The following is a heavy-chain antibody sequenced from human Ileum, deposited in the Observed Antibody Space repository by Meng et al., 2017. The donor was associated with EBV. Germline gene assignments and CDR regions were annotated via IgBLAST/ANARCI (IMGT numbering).Heavy chain of an antibody. J-gene: IGHJ4*02. V-gene: IGHV7-4-1*02. CDR1: GYTFTRNA. Sequence: QVKLVQFGSGLKKPGASGKVSCKASGYTFTRNAINWVRQAPGQGLEWMGWISTNTGNPTYAQGFAGRFVFSLDTSVSTAYLQISGLKAEDTAIYYCARDSGYTRSWSGDYWGQGTLVTVSS. CDR3: ARDSGYTRSWSGDY. D-gene: IGHD6-13*01. CDR2: ISTNTGNP.